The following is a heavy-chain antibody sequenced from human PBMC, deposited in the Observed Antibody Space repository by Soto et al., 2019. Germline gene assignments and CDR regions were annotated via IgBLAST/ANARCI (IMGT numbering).Heavy chain of an antibody. CDR1: GGSISSSSYY. Sequence: SETLSLTCTVSGGSISSSSYYWGWIRQPPGKELEWIGSIFYSGTTYYNPSLKSRVTISVDTSKNQFSLKLSSVTAADTAVYYCARQPIVVVVAEGWFAPWGQGTLVTVSS. V-gene: IGHV4-39*01. CDR2: IFYSGTT. D-gene: IGHD2-15*01. J-gene: IGHJ5*02. CDR3: ARQPIVVVVAEGWFAP.